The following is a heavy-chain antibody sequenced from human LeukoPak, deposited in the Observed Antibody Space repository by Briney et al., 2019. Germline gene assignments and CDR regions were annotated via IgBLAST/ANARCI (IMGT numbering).Heavy chain of an antibody. Sequence: ASVKVSCKASGYTFTGYYMHWVRQAPGQGLEWMGIINPSGGTTSYAQKFQARVTMTRDMSTSTVYMELSSLRSDDTAVYYCARGRSGEEGAYWGQGTLVTLSS. CDR2: INPSGGTT. CDR1: GYTFTGYY. V-gene: IGHV1-46*01. CDR3: ARGRSGEEGAY. J-gene: IGHJ4*02. D-gene: IGHD3-16*01.